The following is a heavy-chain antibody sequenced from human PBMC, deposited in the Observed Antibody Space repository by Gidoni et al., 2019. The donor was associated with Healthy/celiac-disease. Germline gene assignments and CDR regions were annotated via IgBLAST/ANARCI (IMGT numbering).Heavy chain of an antibody. J-gene: IGHJ1*01. CDR2: IIPICGTA. CDR1: GGTFTSYA. Sequence: QVQLVQSGAELKNPGSSVKFSCQASGGTFTSYAISWVRQAPGQGLEWMGGIIPICGTANYAQKFQGRVTITADESTSTAYMELSSLRSEDTAVYYCARGVVAAAVSEYFQHWGQGTLVTVSS. D-gene: IGHD6-13*01. CDR3: ARGVVAAAVSEYFQH. V-gene: IGHV1-69*01.